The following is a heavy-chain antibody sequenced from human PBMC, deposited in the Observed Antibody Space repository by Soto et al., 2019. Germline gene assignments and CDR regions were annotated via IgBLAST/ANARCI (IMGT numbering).Heavy chain of an antibody. Sequence: QVQLVESGGGVVQPGRSLRLSCAASGFTFSSYGMHWVRQAPGKGLEWVAVISYDGSNKYYADSVKGRFTISRDNSKNTLYLQMNSLRAEDTAVYYCAKETPTAIGSLFGMDVWGQGTTVTVSS. CDR1: GFTFSSYG. CDR3: AKETPTAIGSLFGMDV. V-gene: IGHV3-30*18. D-gene: IGHD5-18*01. J-gene: IGHJ6*02. CDR2: ISYDGSNK.